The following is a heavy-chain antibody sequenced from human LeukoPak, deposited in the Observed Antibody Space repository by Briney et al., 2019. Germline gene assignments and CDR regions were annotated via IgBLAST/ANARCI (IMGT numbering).Heavy chain of an antibody. D-gene: IGHD6-19*01. CDR1: GFTVSSNY. CDR3: ARDRSSGWFSYMDV. CDR2: IYSDGRT. Sequence: SGGSLRLSCGASGFTVSSNYMSWVRQAPGKGLEWISVIYSDGRTYYADSVKGRFTISRDNSKNTLYLQMNSLRAEDAAVYYCARDRSSGWFSYMDVWGKGTTVTASS. J-gene: IGHJ6*03. V-gene: IGHV3-53*01.